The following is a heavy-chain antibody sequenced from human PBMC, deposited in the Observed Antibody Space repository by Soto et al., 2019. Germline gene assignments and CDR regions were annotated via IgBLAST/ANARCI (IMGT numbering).Heavy chain of an antibody. CDR1: GFTVSSTY. V-gene: IGHV3-53*01. CDR2: IYSGGST. CDR3: ARSGYSYGPFDY. D-gene: IGHD5-18*01. J-gene: IGHJ4*02. Sequence: EVQLVESGGGLIQPGGSLRLSCAASGFTVSSTYMGWVRQAPGKGLEWVSVIYSGGSTYYADSVKGRFTISRDNSKNTLYLQMTSLRAEDTAVYYCARSGYSYGPFDYWGQGTLVTVSS.